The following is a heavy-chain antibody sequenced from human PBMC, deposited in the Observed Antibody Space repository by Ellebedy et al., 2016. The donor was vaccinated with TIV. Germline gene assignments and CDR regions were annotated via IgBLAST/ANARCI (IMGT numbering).Heavy chain of an antibody. CDR3: ARDRTDWFPLDY. Sequence: AASVKVSCKASGYTFTGYYMHWVRQAPGQGLEWMGWINPNSGGTNYAQKFQGRVTMTRDTSISTAYMELSRLRSDDTAVYYCARDRTDWFPLDYWGQGTLVTVSS. CDR2: INPNSGGT. CDR1: GYTFTGYY. J-gene: IGHJ4*02. D-gene: IGHD3-9*01. V-gene: IGHV1-2*02.